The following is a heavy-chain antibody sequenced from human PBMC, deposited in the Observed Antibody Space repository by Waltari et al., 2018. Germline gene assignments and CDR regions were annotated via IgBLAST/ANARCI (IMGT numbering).Heavy chain of an antibody. V-gene: IGHV3-7*04. J-gene: IGHJ6*02. CDR1: GFTFDNYW. Sequence: EVQLVESGRGLVQPGGSLRLSCVGSGFTFDNYWIAWVRQAPGRGLEWVANIMKDGSTKQYGGSVKGRFTISRDNAMNSVYLQLNSLRVEDTAVYYCARDRDFSTLDVWGQGTSVTVSS. CDR2: IMKDGSTK. D-gene: IGHD3-3*01. CDR3: ARDRDFSTLDV.